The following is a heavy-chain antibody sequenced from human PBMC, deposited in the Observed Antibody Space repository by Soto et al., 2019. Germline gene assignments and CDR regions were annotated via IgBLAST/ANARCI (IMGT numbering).Heavy chain of an antibody. Sequence: SETLSLTCTVSGGSISSFYWSWIRQPPGKGLEWIGYIYYRGSTNYNPSLKSRVTISVDTSKNQFSLKLRSVTAADTAVYYCARDYPIFDHWGQGTLVTVS. CDR2: IYYRGST. J-gene: IGHJ4*02. CDR1: GGSISSFY. CDR3: ARDYPIFDH. V-gene: IGHV4-59*01.